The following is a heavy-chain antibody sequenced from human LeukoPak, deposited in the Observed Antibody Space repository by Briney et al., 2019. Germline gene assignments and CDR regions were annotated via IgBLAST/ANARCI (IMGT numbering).Heavy chain of an antibody. J-gene: IGHJ6*04. V-gene: IGHV3-11*04. Sequence: GGSLRLSSAASGFTVSSNYMSWVRQAPGKGLEWVSYISSSGSTIYYADSVKGRFTISRDNAKNSLYLQMNSLRAEDTAVYYCAELRITMIGGVWGKGTTVTISS. CDR1: GFTVSSNY. CDR3: AELRITMIGGV. CDR2: ISSSGSTI. D-gene: IGHD3-10*02.